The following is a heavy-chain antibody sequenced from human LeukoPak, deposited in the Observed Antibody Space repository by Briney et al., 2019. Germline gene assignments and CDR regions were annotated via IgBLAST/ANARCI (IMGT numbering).Heavy chain of an antibody. J-gene: IGHJ4*02. CDR2: ISGNNDNP. D-gene: IGHD1-26*01. Sequence: ASVKVSCKASGYTFSNFGISWVRQAPGQGLEWMGWISGNNDNPNYGQKFQGRLTVTTDSSTSTAYMELRNLRSDDTAVYYCARDGTTTDDYWGQGTLVTVSS. CDR3: ARDGTTTDDY. V-gene: IGHV1-18*01. CDR1: GYTFSNFG.